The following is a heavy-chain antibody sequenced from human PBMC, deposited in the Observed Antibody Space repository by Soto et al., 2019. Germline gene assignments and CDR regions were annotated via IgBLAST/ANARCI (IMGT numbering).Heavy chain of an antibody. CDR2: IWYDGSNK. CDR1: GFTFSSYG. D-gene: IGHD3-22*01. CDR3: ARVLYYYDSSGGDY. J-gene: IGHJ4*02. Sequence: QVQLVESGGGVVQPGRSLRLSCAASGFTFSSYGMHWVRQAPGKGLEWVAVIWYDGSNKYYADSVKGRFTISRDNSKNTLYLQMNSLRAEDTAVYYCARVLYYYDSSGGDYWGQGTLVTVSS. V-gene: IGHV3-33*01.